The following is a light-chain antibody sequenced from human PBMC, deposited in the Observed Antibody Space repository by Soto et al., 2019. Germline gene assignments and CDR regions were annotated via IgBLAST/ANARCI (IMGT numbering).Light chain of an antibody. CDR2: DAS. J-gene: IGKJ2*01. CDR1: QEISNY. V-gene: IGKV1-33*01. Sequence: DIQMTQSPSSLSASVGDRVTITCQASQEISNYVNWYQQKPGKAPNLLVYDASNLQSGVPSRFRGSGSGTVFTSPISSLQPEDIATYFCQQFYNLPYTFGQGTKLQIK. CDR3: QQFYNLPYT.